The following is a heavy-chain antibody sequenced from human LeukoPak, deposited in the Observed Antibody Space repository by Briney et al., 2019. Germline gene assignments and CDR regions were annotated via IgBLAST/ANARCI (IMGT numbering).Heavy chain of an antibody. J-gene: IGHJ4*02. CDR2: IYYTGNT. CDR1: GASIDSGRYY. D-gene: IGHD4-17*01. Sequence: PSETLSLTCTVSGASIDSGRYYWGWIRQPPGKGLEWIGTIYYTGNTYYHPSLKSRVTISVDTSKNQFSLKLSSVTAADTAVYYCARLRTGDYGDYGGDYWGQGTLVTVSS. CDR3: ARLRTGDYGDYGGDY. V-gene: IGHV4-39*01.